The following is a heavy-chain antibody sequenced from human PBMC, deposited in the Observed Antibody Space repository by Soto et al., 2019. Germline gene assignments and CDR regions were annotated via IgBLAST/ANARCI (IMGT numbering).Heavy chain of an antibody. J-gene: IGHJ6*02. Sequence: GGSLRLSCAASGFTFSSYGMHWVRQAPGKGLEWVAVISYDGSNKYYADSVKGRFTISRDNSKNTLYLQMNSLRAEDTAVYYCAKDRKLLWFGELINYYYGMDVWGQGTTVTVSS. V-gene: IGHV3-30*18. CDR3: AKDRKLLWFGELINYYYGMDV. CDR1: GFTFSSYG. D-gene: IGHD3-10*01. CDR2: ISYDGSNK.